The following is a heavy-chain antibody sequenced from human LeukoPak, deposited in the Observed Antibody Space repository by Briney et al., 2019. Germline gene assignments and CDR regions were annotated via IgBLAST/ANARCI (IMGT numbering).Heavy chain of an antibody. CDR1: GFTFSSYG. CDR3: AKDHNAGRWLPTPEYFDY. V-gene: IGHV3-30*02. CDR2: IWYGGSNK. Sequence: PGGSLRLSCAASGFTFSSYGMHWVRQAPGKGLEWVAVIWYGGSNKYYADSVKGRFTISRDNSKNTLYLQMNSLRAEDTAVYYCAKDHNAGRWLPTPEYFDYWGQGTLVTVSS. D-gene: IGHD5-24*01. J-gene: IGHJ4*02.